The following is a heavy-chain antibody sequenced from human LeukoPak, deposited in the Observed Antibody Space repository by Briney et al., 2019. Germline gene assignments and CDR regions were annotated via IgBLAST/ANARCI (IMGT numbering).Heavy chain of an antibody. CDR3: ARVTGYRIEDYFDY. CDR1: GGSISSSKW. J-gene: IGHJ4*02. D-gene: IGHD6-13*01. V-gene: IGHV4-4*02. CDR2: VYYTGSTT. Sequence: PSGTLSLTCAVSGGSISSSKWWSWVRQPPGKGLEWIGEVYYTGSTTNYNPSLKSRVTISVDTSKNQFSLKLSSVTAADTAVYYCARVTGYRIEDYFDYWGQGTLVTVSS.